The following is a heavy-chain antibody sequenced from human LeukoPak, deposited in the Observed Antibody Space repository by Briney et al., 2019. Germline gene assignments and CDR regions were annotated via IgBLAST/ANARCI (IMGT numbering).Heavy chain of an antibody. Sequence: NPSETLSLTCTVSGASTSGYYWSWIRQTPGKGLEWIGYVYYTGSTNYNPSLQSRVSITIDTSKNQFALNLRSVTAADTAMYYCARYMRDSGTYDFDYWGRGTLVTVSS. J-gene: IGHJ4*02. V-gene: IGHV4-59*13. D-gene: IGHD3-3*01. CDR3: ARYMRDSGTYDFDY. CDR2: VYYTGST. CDR1: GASTSGYY.